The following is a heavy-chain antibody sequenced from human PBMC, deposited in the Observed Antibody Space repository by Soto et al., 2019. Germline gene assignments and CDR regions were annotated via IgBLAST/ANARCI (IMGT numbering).Heavy chain of an antibody. V-gene: IGHV1-8*01. CDR2: MNPNSGNT. CDR1: GYTFTSYD. J-gene: IGHJ4*02. D-gene: IGHD3-10*01. Sequence: QVQLVESGAEVKKPGASVKVSCKASGYTFTSYDINWVRQATGHGLEWMGWMNPNSGNTGYAQKFQGRVTMTRNTSISTAYMELSSLRSEDTAVYYCARAAMVRGVIRASVVDYWGQGTLVTVSS. CDR3: ARAAMVRGVIRASVVDY.